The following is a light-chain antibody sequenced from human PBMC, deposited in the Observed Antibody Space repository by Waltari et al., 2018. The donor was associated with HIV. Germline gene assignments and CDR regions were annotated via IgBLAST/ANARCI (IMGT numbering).Light chain of an antibody. CDR1: HSVFYRPNNKNY. Sequence: DVVMTPSPASLAVSLGERATINCKSTHSVFYRPNNKNYIAWYQQRPGQAPKLLISWASARESGVSDRFSGSGSGTNFTLTITSLKTEDVAIYFCQQYLSPPPTFGQGTKVQIK. CDR3: QQYLSPPPT. J-gene: IGKJ1*01. V-gene: IGKV4-1*01. CDR2: WAS.